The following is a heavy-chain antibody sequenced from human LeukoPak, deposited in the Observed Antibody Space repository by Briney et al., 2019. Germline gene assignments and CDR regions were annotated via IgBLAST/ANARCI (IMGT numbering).Heavy chain of an antibody. CDR1: GGTFSSYA. CDR3: ARVGLSGSSRTRLIDY. J-gene: IGHJ4*02. D-gene: IGHD1-26*01. Sequence: ASVKVPCKASGGTFSSYAINWARQATGQGLEWMGWMNPYSGNTGYAQKFQGRVTITRNTSMSTAYMELSSLRSEDTAVYYCARVGLSGSSRTRLIDYWGQGTLVTVSS. CDR2: MNPYSGNT. V-gene: IGHV1-8*03.